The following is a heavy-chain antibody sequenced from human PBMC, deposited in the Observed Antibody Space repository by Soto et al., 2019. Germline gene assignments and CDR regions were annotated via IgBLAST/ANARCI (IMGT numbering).Heavy chain of an antibody. Sequence: EVQLVESGGGLVQPGGSLRLSCAASGFTFSSYWMHWVRQAPGKGLVWVSRVNSDGSSTSYAASAKGRLTISRDNDQNKLYMKMNSMRAEDTAVYYCARARSRSYYSPAELDYWGQGTLVTVSS. V-gene: IGHV3-74*01. CDR1: GFTFSSYW. J-gene: IGHJ4*02. CDR3: ARARSRSYYSPAELDY. D-gene: IGHD1-26*01. CDR2: VNSDGSST.